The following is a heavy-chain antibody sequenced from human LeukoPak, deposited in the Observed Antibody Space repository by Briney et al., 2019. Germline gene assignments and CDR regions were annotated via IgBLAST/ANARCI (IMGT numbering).Heavy chain of an antibody. CDR3: VGVTYSSYDDFDY. Sequence: ASVKVSCKTSGYTFTGHHIHWVRQAPAQGLEWMGWIYPSSDGTQYGQKFKGRVTMTRDTSVSTAYMELTRLQFDDTAVYYCVGVTYSSYDDFDYWGQGTLVTVSS. V-gene: IGHV1-2*02. CDR1: GYTFTGHH. CDR2: IYPSSDGT. D-gene: IGHD3-16*01. J-gene: IGHJ4*02.